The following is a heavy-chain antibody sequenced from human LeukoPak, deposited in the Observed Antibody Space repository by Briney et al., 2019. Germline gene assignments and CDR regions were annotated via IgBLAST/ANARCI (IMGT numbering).Heavy chain of an antibody. CDR1: GFTFSNAW. V-gene: IGHV3-15*01. J-gene: IGHJ4*02. CDR3: TTEGVGY. Sequence: PGGSLRLSCAGSGFTFSNAWMSWVRQAPGKGLEWAGRIKSKTDGGTTNYAAPVKGRFTISRDDAKNTLSLQMNSLKTEDTAVYYCTTEGVGYWGQGTLVAVSS. CDR2: IKSKTDGGTT. D-gene: IGHD2-15*01.